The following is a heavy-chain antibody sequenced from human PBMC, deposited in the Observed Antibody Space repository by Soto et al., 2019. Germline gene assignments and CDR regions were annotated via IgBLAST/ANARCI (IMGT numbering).Heavy chain of an antibody. CDR3: ASGGRYYYYMDV. J-gene: IGHJ6*03. D-gene: IGHD2-15*01. V-gene: IGHV4-59*08. CDR1: GGSISSSY. CDR2: IYYSGST. Sequence: PSETLSLTCTVSGGSISSSYWSWIRQPPGKGLEWIGYIYYSGSTNYNPSLKSRVTISVDTSKNQFSLKLSSVTAADTAVYYCASGGRYYYYMDVWGKGTTVTVSS.